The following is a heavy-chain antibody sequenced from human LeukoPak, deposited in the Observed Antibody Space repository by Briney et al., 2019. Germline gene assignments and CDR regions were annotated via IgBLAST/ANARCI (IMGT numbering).Heavy chain of an antibody. CDR1: GFTFSSYA. CDR2: IRPSGDII. V-gene: IGHV3-48*04. J-gene: IGHJ4*02. D-gene: IGHD6-25*01. CDR3: VREVGSSGGLDY. Sequence: PGGSLRLSCAASGFTFSSYAMSWVRQAPGKGLEWVSHIRPSGDIINYADSVRGRFTISRDNAQNSLYLQMDSLRAEDTAVYYCVREVGSSGGLDYWGQGTLVTVSS.